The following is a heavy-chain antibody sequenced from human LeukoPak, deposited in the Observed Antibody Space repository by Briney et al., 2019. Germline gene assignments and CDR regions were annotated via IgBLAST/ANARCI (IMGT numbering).Heavy chain of an antibody. CDR3: ARGGSYLSAFDI. Sequence: GGSLRLSCAASGFTFSSYDMHWVRQGTGKGLEWVSAIGAAGDTYYSGSVKGRFTISRENAKNSFYLQMNSLRAEDTAVYYCARGGSYLSAFDIWGQGTMVTVSS. J-gene: IGHJ3*02. D-gene: IGHD1-26*01. CDR2: IGAAGDT. V-gene: IGHV3-13*01. CDR1: GFTFSSYD.